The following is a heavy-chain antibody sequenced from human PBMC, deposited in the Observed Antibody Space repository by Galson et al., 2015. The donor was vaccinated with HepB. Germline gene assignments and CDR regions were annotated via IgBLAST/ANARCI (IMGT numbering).Heavy chain of an antibody. Sequence: SLRLSCAASGFTFSSYAMHWVRQAPGKGLEWVAVISYDGSNKYYADSVKGRFTISRDNSKNTLYLQMNSLRAEDTAVYYCARDPGYCSSTSCYDRYFDYWGQGTLVTVSS. CDR3: ARDPGYCSSTSCYDRYFDY. CDR2: ISYDGSNK. J-gene: IGHJ4*02. V-gene: IGHV3-30*04. CDR1: GFTFSSYA. D-gene: IGHD2-2*01.